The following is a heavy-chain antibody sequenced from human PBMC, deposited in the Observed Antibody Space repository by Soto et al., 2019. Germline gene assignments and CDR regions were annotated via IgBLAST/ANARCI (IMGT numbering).Heavy chain of an antibody. J-gene: IGHJ4*02. CDR1: GGSISSYY. Sequence: PSETLSLTCTVSGGSISSYYWSWIRQPPGKGLEWIGYIYYSGSTNYNPSLKSRVTISVDASKTQFSLKLSSVTAADTAVYYCARHPNNYGYGFVYWGQGTLVTVSS. D-gene: IGHD5-18*01. CDR3: ARHPNNYGYGFVY. CDR2: IYYSGST. V-gene: IGHV4-59*01.